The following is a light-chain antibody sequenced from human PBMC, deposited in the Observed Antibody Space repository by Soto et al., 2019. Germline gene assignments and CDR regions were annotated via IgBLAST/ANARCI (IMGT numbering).Light chain of an antibody. J-gene: IGLJ2*01. CDR2: DVN. Sequence: QSALTQPASVSGPPGQSITMSCTGTSSDVGGYNYVSWYQQYPGKAPKLMIYDVNNRPSGVSNRFSGSKSGNTASLTISGLQAEDEADYYCSSYTGSSVVFGGGTKLTVL. CDR1: SSDVGGYNY. V-gene: IGLV2-14*01. CDR3: SSYTGSSVV.